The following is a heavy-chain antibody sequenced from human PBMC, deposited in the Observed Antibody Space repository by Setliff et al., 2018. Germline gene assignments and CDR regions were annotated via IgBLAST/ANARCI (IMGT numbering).Heavy chain of an antibody. CDR2: ISGGGRYT. CDR1: GFTFSSYS. J-gene: IGHJ6*03. CDR3: ARSGGIGNYNWDV. D-gene: IGHD3-16*01. V-gene: IGHV3-21*01. Sequence: PGGSLRLSCIASGFTFSSYSMNWVRQAPGKGLEWVSSISGGGRYTYYADSVKGRFTISRDNSRDTVYLQMNSLRAEDTAVYYCARSGGIGNYNWDVWGKGTTVTVSS.